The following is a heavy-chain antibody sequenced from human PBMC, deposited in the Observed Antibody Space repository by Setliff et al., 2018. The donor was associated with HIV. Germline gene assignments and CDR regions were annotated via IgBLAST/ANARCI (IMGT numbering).Heavy chain of an antibody. J-gene: IGHJ6*02. CDR3: ARVGHSSSYHYYGMDV. V-gene: IGHV1-69*05. CDR2: TNPQSDIA. Sequence: ASVKVSCKASGFTFNHYALSWVRQAPGQRPEWMGGTNPQSDIANYAQKIQGRVTITTDESRSTAYMELSSLSSEDTAVFYCARVGHSSSYHYYGMDVWGQGTTVTVSS. D-gene: IGHD6-13*01. CDR1: GFTFNHYA.